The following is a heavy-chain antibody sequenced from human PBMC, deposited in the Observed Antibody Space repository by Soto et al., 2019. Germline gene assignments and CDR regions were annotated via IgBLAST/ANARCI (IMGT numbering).Heavy chain of an antibody. CDR2: IWYDGSNK. CDR3: ARDANSSSWYGGYYYYGMDV. J-gene: IGHJ6*02. Sequence: PGGSLRLSCAASGFTFGSYGMHWVRQAPGKGLEWVAVIWYDGSNKYYADSVKGRFTISRDNSKNTLYLQMNSLRAEDTAVYYCARDANSSSWYGGYYYYGMDVWGQGTTVTVSS. D-gene: IGHD6-13*01. CDR1: GFTFGSYG. V-gene: IGHV3-33*01.